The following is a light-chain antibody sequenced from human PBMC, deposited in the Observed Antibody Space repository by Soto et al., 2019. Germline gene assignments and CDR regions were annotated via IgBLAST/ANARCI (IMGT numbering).Light chain of an antibody. CDR1: QIISIW. CDR2: KAS. CDR3: QQYNSYSVT. J-gene: IGKJ1*01. V-gene: IGKV1-5*03. Sequence: DIQMTQSPSTMSASVGDRVTMACLASQIISIWWAWYQQKPGKAPKLLIYKASSLESGVPSRFSGSGSGTEFTLTISSLQPDDFATYYCQQYNSYSVTFGQGTKVDI.